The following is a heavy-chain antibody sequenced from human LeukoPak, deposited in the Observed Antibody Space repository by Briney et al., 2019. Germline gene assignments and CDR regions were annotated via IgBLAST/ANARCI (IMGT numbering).Heavy chain of an antibody. CDR2: INSDGSST. D-gene: IGHD3-3*01. CDR3: ARESRGGDFWSGEPVDY. J-gene: IGHJ4*02. Sequence: GGSLRLSCAASGCTFSSYWMHWVRQAPGKGLVWVSRINSDGSSTSYADSVKGRFTISRDNAKNTLYLQMNSLRAEDTAVYYCARESRGGDFWSGEPVDYWGQGTLVTVSS. CDR1: GCTFSSYW. V-gene: IGHV3-74*01.